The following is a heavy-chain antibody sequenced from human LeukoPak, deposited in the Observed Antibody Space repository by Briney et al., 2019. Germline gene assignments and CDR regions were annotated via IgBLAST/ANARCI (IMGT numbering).Heavy chain of an antibody. V-gene: IGHV4-59*01. J-gene: IGHJ5*02. D-gene: IGHD3-10*01. CDR2: IYYSGST. Sequence: SETLSLTCTVSGGSISSYYWSWVRQPPGKGLEWIGYIYYSGSTNYNPSLKSRVTISVDTSKNQFSLKLSSVTAADTAVYYCARVNYYGSGSSNWFDPWGQGTLVTVSS. CDR3: ARVNYYGSGSSNWFDP. CDR1: GGSISSYY.